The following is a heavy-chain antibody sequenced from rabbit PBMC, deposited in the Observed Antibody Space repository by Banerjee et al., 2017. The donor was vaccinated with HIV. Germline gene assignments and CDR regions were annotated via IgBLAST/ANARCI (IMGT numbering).Heavy chain of an antibody. Sequence: QEQLEESGGDLVNPEGSLTLTCTASGFTLSRYWVCWVRQAPGKGLEWIACINTNSGNAVYASWAKGRFTISKTSSTTVTLQMTSLTVADTATYFCARDLAGVIGWNFNLWGQGTLVTVS. CDR1: GFTLSRYW. V-gene: IGHV1S45*01. CDR3: ARDLAGVIGWNFNL. D-gene: IGHD4-1*01. CDR2: INTNSGNA. J-gene: IGHJ4*01.